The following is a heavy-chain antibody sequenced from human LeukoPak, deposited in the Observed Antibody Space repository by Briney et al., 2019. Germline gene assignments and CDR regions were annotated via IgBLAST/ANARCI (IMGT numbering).Heavy chain of an antibody. CDR3: AKDLEYGSGSYNY. Sequence: GGSLRLSCAASGFTFSSYAMSWVRQAPGKGLEWVSAISGSGGSTYYADSVKGRFTISSDNSKNTLYLQMNSLRAEDTAVYYCAKDLEYGSGSYNYWGQGTLVTVSS. CDR1: GFTFSSYA. CDR2: ISGSGGST. V-gene: IGHV3-23*01. J-gene: IGHJ4*02. D-gene: IGHD3-10*01.